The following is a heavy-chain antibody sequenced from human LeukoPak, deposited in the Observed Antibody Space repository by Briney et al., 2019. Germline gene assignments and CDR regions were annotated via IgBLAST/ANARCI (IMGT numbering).Heavy chain of an antibody. D-gene: IGHD3-10*01. CDR1: GFSVNTTY. J-gene: IGHJ4*02. CDR2: IYSGGST. Sequence: GGSLRLSCAASGFSVNTTYMSWGRQAPGKGLEWVSVIYSGGSTYYADAVKGRFTISRDNSKNTLYLQMNSLRAEDTALYYCAVLYSETYYGVSDWGQGTLVTVSS. V-gene: IGHV3-53*01. CDR3: AVLYSETYYGVSD.